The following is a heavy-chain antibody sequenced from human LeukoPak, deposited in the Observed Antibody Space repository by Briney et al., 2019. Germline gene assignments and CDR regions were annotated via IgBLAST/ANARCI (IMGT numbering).Heavy chain of an antibody. D-gene: IGHD1-26*01. CDR1: GFIVSSNY. V-gene: IGHV3-66*01. J-gene: IGHJ6*02. CDR3: ARTRWYSGSYYYYYGMDV. Sequence: GGSLRLSCAASGFIVSSNYMSWVRQAPGKGLEWVSVIYSGGSTYYADSVKGRFTISRDNSKNTLYLQMNSLRAEDTAVYYCARTRWYSGSYYYYYGMDVWGQGTTVTVSS. CDR2: IYSGGST.